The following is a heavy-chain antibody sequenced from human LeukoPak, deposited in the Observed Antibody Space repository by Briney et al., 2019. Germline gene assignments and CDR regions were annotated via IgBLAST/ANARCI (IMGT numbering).Heavy chain of an antibody. CDR2: INPSGGST. CDR1: GYTFTSYY. V-gene: IGHV1-46*01. D-gene: IGHD3-16*01. J-gene: IGHJ4*02. CDR3: AREKTGAGSSLWGDY. Sequence: ASVKVSCKASGYTFTSYYMHWVRQAPGQGLEWMGIINPSGGSTSYAQKFQGRVTMTRDTSTSTVYMGLSSLRSEDTAVYYCAREKTGAGSSLWGDYWGQGTLVTVSS.